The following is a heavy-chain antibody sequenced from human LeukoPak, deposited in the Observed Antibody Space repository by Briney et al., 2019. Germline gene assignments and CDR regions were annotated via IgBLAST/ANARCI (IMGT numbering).Heavy chain of an antibody. CDR2: ISYDGSNK. CDR1: GFTFSSYE. CDR3: AKNLHNWNYVGFDY. V-gene: IGHV3-30*18. J-gene: IGHJ4*02. D-gene: IGHD1-7*01. Sequence: GGSLRLSCAASGFTFSSYEMNWVRQAPGKGLEWVAVISYDGSNKYYADSVKGRFTISRDNSKNTLYLQMNSLRAEDTAVYYCAKNLHNWNYVGFDYWGQGTLVTVSS.